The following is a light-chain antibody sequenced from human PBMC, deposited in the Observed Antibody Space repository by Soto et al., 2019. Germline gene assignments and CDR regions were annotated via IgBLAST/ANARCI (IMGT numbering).Light chain of an antibody. J-gene: IGLJ2*01. Sequence: QSVLTQPASVSGSPGQSITISCTGTNSDIGGYNYVSWYQQHPGKAPKLMIYDVSNRPSGVSYRVSGSKSGNTASLTISGPQADDEADYCCSSYTCRSTLRVFGGRTKVTVL. CDR2: DVS. CDR1: NSDIGGYNY. CDR3: SSYTCRSTLRV. V-gene: IGLV2-14*03.